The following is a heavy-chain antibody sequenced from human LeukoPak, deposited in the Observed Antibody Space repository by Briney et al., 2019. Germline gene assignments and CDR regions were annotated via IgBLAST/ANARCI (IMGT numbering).Heavy chain of an antibody. CDR1: GFTFSSYA. CDR3: AKTSSGWYPTFDY. J-gene: IGHJ4*02. D-gene: IGHD6-19*01. Sequence: PGGSLRLSCAASGFTFSSYAMSWVRQAPGKGLEWVSGISGSGGSTYYADSVMGRFTISRDNSKNTLYLQMNSLRAEDTAVYYCAKTSSGWYPTFDYWGQGTLVTVSS. CDR2: ISGSGGST. V-gene: IGHV3-23*01.